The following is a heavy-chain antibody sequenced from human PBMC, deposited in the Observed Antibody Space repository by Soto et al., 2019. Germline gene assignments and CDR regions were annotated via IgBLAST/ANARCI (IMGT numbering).Heavy chain of an antibody. CDR3: ATSDYTGYFDY. V-gene: IGHV3-23*01. Sequence: GGSLRLSCAASGFTFSSYAMSWVRQAPGKGLEWVSTISGSGTSTYYADSVKGRFTISRDNSKNTLYLQMNSLRAEDTAIYYCATSDYTGYFDYWGQGTLVTVSS. CDR1: GFTFSSYA. D-gene: IGHD4-17*01. CDR2: ISGSGTST. J-gene: IGHJ4*02.